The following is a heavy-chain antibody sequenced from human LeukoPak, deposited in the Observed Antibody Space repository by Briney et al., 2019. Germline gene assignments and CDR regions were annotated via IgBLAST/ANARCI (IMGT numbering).Heavy chain of an antibody. CDR2: IYTSGST. CDR3: ARWRVAGMGNWFDP. CDR1: GGSISSYY. D-gene: IGHD2-15*01. J-gene: IGHJ5*02. Sequence: SETLSLTCAVSGGSISSYYWSWIRQPAGKGLEWIGRIYTSGSTNYNPSLKSRVTMSVDTSKNQFSLKLSSVTAADTAVYYCARWRVAGMGNWFDPWGQGTLVTVSS. V-gene: IGHV4-4*07.